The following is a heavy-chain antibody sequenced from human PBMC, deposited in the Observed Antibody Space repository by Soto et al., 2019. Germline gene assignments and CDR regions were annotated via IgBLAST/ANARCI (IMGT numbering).Heavy chain of an antibody. D-gene: IGHD3-22*01. CDR1: GITISNYP. V-gene: IGHV3-23*01. Sequence: EVQLLESGGGLVQPGGSLRLSCAASGITISNYPMSWVRQAPGKGLDWVSGISGSGDRTYYADSAKGRFTISKDISRNSLSLQLDSLGVHDTAVYFCMRDDGGYPSTAPHWGQGTLVTVSS. CDR2: ISGSGDRT. J-gene: IGHJ4*02. CDR3: MRDDGGYPSTAPH.